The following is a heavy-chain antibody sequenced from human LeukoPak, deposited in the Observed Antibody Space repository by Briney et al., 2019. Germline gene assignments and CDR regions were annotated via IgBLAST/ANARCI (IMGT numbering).Heavy chain of an antibody. CDR1: GGSMKSESYY. CDR3: ARPQRRYFQH. CDR2: IHHSGSA. V-gene: IGHV4-39*07. J-gene: IGHJ1*01. Sequence: SETLSLTCTVSGGSMKSESYYWGWIRQPPGKGLEWIGSIHHSGSATYNPSLKSRVTISVDTSRNQFSLKLSSVTAADTAVYYCARPQRRYFQHWGQGTLVTVSS.